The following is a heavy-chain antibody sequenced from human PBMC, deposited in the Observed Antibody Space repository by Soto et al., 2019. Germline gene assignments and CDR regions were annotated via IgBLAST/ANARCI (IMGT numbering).Heavy chain of an antibody. CDR3: AKDSRLPGFGLLIHAFDI. Sequence: GGSLRLSCAVSCFTLNDYAMSWVRQAPGKGLEWVSTISGSLGSAYYAASVEGRFTISGDNSNNTLYLQMNSLRVEDTATYYCAKDSRLPGFGLLIHAFDIWGQGTMVTVSS. D-gene: IGHD3-3*01. CDR2: ISGSLGSA. CDR1: CFTLNDYA. J-gene: IGHJ3*02. V-gene: IGHV3-23*01.